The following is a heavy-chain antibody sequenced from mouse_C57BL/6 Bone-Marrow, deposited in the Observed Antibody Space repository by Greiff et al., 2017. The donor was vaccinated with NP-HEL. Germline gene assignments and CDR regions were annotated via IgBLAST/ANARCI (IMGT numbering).Heavy chain of an antibody. CDR3: ARQGAPYDGYYGVAY. V-gene: IGHV1-54*01. CDR1: GYAFTNYL. J-gene: IGHJ3*01. Sequence: QVHVKQSGAELVRPGTSVKVSCKASGYAFTNYLIEWVKQRPGQGLEWIGVINPGSGGTNYNEKFKGKATLTADKSSSTAYMQLSSLTSEDSAVYFCARQGAPYDGYYGVAYWGQGTLVTVSA. CDR2: INPGSGGT. D-gene: IGHD2-3*01.